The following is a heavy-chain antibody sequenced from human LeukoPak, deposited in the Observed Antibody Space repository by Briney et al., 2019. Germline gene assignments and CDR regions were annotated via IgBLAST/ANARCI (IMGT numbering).Heavy chain of an antibody. CDR2: IQQHGSET. V-gene: IGHV3-7*01. D-gene: IGHD2-2*01. CDR1: GFTFSNYW. J-gene: IGHJ1*01. CDR3: ATYSSSNGREFQY. Sequence: GGSLRLSCEGSGFTFSNYWMSWVRQAPGKGLEWVANIQQHGSETYYGDSVKGRFTISRDNAKNSLYLQMNSMRAENTAVYYCATYSSSNGREFQYWGQGTLVTVSS.